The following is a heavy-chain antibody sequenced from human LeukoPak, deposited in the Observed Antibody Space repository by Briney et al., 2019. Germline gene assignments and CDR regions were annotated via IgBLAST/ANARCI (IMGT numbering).Heavy chain of an antibody. CDR2: IYTSGST. CDR1: GGSFSSYY. V-gene: IGHV4-4*07. CDR3: ARDRGDYVRWFDP. J-gene: IGHJ5*02. Sequence: PSEALSLTCTVSGGSFSSYYWSWIRQPAGKGLEWIGRIYTSGSTNYNPSRKSRVTMSVDTSKNQFSLKLSSVTAADTAVYYCARDRGDYVRWFDPWGQGTLVTVSS. D-gene: IGHD4-17*01.